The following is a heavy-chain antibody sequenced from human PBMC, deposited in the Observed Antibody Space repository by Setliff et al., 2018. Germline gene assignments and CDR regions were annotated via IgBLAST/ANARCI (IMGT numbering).Heavy chain of an antibody. Sequence: ASVKVSCKASGYAFTNYAMTWMRQAPGQGLEYMGWINTNTGNPIYAQGFTGRFVFSLDTSVSTAYLQISSLKSEDTAVYYCARGSRFGTIVYKGDYYMDVWGKGTTVTVSS. V-gene: IGHV7-4-1*02. J-gene: IGHJ6*03. CDR2: INTNTGNP. D-gene: IGHD3-10*01. CDR1: GYAFTNYA. CDR3: ARGSRFGTIVYKGDYYMDV.